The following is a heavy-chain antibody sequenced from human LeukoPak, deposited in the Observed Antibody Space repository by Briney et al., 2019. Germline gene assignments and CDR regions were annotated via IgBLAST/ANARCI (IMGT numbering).Heavy chain of an antibody. CDR1: GYALSIYS. D-gene: IGHD2-2*01. Sequence: GGSLTLSCAASGYALSIYSMNWVRQAPGKGLEWVSYISSSSNTIYYADSVKGRFAVSRDNAKNSLYLQMNSPMEEDRLVYYCAPGYGSSSSCTHYFDYWSQGTLVTVSS. J-gene: IGHJ4*02. V-gene: IGHV3-48*02. CDR3: APGYGSSSSCTHYFDY. CDR2: ISSSSNTI.